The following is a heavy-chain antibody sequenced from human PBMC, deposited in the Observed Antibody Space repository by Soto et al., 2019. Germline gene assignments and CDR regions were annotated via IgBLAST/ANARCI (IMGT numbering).Heavy chain of an antibody. D-gene: IGHD3-10*01. CDR1: GGSFSGYY. CDR2: INHSGST. V-gene: IGHV4-34*01. CDR3: ARRVRGVIIRSGMDV. J-gene: IGHJ6*02. Sequence: QVQLQQWGAGLLKPSETLSLTCAVYGGSFSGYYWSWIRQPPGKGLEWIGEINHSGSTNYNPSLKSRVTISVDTSKNQCSLKLSSVTAADTAVYYCARRVRGVIIRSGMDVWGQGTTVTVSS.